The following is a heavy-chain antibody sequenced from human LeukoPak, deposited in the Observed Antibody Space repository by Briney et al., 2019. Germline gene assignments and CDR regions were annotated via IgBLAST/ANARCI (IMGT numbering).Heavy chain of an antibody. V-gene: IGHV4-59*01. J-gene: IGHJ4*02. CDR1: GGSISSYY. Sequence: SETLSLTCTVSGGSISSYYWSWIRQPPGKGLEWIGYIYYSGSTNYNPSLKSRVTISVDTSKNQFSLKLSSVTAADTAVYYCARTIKKTYPFDYWGQGTLVTVSS. CDR2: IYYSGST. D-gene: IGHD3-3*01. CDR3: ARTIKKTYPFDY.